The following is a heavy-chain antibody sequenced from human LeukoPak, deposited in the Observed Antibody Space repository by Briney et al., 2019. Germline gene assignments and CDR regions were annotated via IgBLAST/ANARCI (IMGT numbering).Heavy chain of an antibody. D-gene: IGHD4-23*01. CDR2: IWYDGGNK. V-gene: IGHV3-33*06. J-gene: IGHJ4*02. Sequence: GRSLSLSCAASGFNFRIYGMHCVRQAPGKGLEWLAVIWYDGGNKYYAHPLKGRFTICRDNSKNALSLQVNSVGAGDRAVYYCAKVYYDVNRLCELWGRGTLVSVS. CDR1: GFNFRIYG. CDR3: AKVYYDVNRLCEL.